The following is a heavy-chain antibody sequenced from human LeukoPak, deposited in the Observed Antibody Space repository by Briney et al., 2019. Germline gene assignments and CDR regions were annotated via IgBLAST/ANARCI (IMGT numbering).Heavy chain of an antibody. CDR3: ARQGHGASYYYYYMDV. V-gene: IGHV4-4*09. CDR2: IYASGST. J-gene: IGHJ6*03. Sequence: ASATLSLTCTVSGGSISSYYWSWIRQPPGKGLEWLWYIYASGSTTCYASLKSRGSISVSTSRNRFSLKLSSVTAADTAVYYCARQGHGASYYYYYMDVWGKGTTVTVSS. CDR1: GGSISSYY. D-gene: IGHD4/OR15-4a*01.